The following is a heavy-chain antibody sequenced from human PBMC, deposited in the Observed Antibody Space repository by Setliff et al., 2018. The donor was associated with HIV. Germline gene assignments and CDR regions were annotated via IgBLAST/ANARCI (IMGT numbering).Heavy chain of an antibody. CDR2: IFPGDSDT. D-gene: IGHD4-17*01. J-gene: IGHJ6*03. CDR3: ASLRGDYVGQYYYYMDI. Sequence: PGESLKISCPGSGFNFNTDWIVWVRQIPGKGLEWMGSIFPGDSDTRYSPSFQDQVTISVDKSISTAYLQWRSLKASDTAFYYCASLRGDYVGQYYYYMDIWGKGTTVTVSS. V-gene: IGHV5-51*01. CDR1: GFNFNTDW.